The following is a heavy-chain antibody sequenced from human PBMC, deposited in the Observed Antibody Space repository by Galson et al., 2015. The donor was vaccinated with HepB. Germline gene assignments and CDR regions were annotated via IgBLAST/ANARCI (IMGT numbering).Heavy chain of an antibody. CDR3: ASTPSSGYYYYYYGMDV. CDR1: GYTFTSYG. D-gene: IGHD3-22*01. V-gene: IGHV1-18*04. J-gene: IGHJ6*02. Sequence: SVKVSCKASGYTFTSYGISWVRQAPGQGLEWMGWISAYNGNTNYAQKLQGRVTMTTDTSTSTAYMELRSLRSDDTAVYYCASTPSSGYYYYYYGMDVWGQGTTVTVSS. CDR2: ISAYNGNT.